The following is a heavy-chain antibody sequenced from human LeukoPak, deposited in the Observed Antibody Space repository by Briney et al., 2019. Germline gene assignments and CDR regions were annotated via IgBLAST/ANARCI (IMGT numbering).Heavy chain of an antibody. CDR2: IYHSGST. J-gene: IGHJ6*02. D-gene: IGHD4-17*01. Sequence: PSETLSLTCTVSGYSISSGYYWGWIRQPPGKGLEWIGSIYHSGSTYYNPSLKSRVTISVDTSKNQFSLKLSSVTAADTAVYYCARVPQTDYGDYVFYYYYGMDVWGQGTTVTVSS. V-gene: IGHV4-38-2*02. CDR1: GYSISSGYY. CDR3: ARVPQTDYGDYVFYYYYGMDV.